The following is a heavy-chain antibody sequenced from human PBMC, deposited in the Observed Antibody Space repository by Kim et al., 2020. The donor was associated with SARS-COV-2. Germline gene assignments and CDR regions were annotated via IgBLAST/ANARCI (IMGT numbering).Heavy chain of an antibody. J-gene: IGHJ4*02. D-gene: IGHD2-15*01. Sequence: ASVKVSCKASGYRFSSYAMNWVRQAPGQGLEWMGYINTNTGKSTYAQDFTGRFVFSLDTSVNTAYLEISGLMAEDSVVYYCARDGGGGRLDSWGQGTLVT. CDR2: INTNTGKS. CDR1: GYRFSSYA. V-gene: IGHV7-4-1*02. CDR3: ARDGGGGRLDS.